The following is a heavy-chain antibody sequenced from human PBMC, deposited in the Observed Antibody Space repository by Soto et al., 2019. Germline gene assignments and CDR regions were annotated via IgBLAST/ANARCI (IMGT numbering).Heavy chain of an antibody. CDR1: GYTFTSHG. CDR3: ARDALGGSLLATIHSDQ. Sequence: QVQLVQSGAEVKKPGASMKVSCKASGYTFTSHGISWVRQAPGQELEWMGWNNVYNGDTNYARKFQGRVSMTADSSTNTAYLELRGLRSDDPAVYYCARDALGGSLLATIHSDQWGQGALV. CDR2: NNVYNGDT. J-gene: IGHJ4*02. D-gene: IGHD5-12*01. V-gene: IGHV1-18*04.